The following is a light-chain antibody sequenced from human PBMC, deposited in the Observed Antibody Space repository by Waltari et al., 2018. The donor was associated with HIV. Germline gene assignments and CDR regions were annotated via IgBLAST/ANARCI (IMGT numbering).Light chain of an antibody. Sequence: QSVLTQPPSASGTPGQRVTISSSGSSTNIGRNVVSWHQRLPGTAPQLLIYKNVQRPSGVPDRFSGSKSGTSASLAISGLQSEDEADYYCATWDDRLNGVVFGGGTKLTVL. CDR3: ATWDDRLNGVV. V-gene: IGLV1-44*01. J-gene: IGLJ2*01. CDR1: STNIGRNV. CDR2: KNV.